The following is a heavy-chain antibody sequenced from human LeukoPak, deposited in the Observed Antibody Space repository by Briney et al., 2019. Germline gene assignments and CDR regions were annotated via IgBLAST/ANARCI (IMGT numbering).Heavy chain of an antibody. D-gene: IGHD6-13*01. CDR3: ARDFHDIAAADAFDI. CDR2: INSDGSST. Sequence: GGSLRLSCAASGFTFSSNWIHWVRQAPGKGLVWVSRINSDGSSTSYADSVKGRFTISRDNAKNTLYLQMNSLRAEDTAVYYCARDFHDIAAADAFDIWGQGTMVTVSS. V-gene: IGHV3-74*01. J-gene: IGHJ3*02. CDR1: GFTFSSNW.